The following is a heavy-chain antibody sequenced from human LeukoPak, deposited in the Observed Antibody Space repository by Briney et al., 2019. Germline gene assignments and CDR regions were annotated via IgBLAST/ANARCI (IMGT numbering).Heavy chain of an antibody. Sequence: ASVKVSCKASEGTLTSYAINWVRQAPGQGLEWTGSIIPVFATSNYAQRFQGRVTITADESTSTAYMELSRLTSEDTAVYYCARGILGFCTGDTCYDDAFDLWGQGTMVSVSS. D-gene: IGHD2-8*02. CDR3: ARGILGFCTGDTCYDDAFDL. J-gene: IGHJ3*01. V-gene: IGHV1-69*13. CDR2: IIPVFATS. CDR1: EGTLTSYA.